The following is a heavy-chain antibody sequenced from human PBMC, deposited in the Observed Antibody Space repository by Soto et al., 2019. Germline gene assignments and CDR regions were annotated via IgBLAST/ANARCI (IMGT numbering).Heavy chain of an antibody. V-gene: IGHV4-59*01. CDR1: GGSIRSYY. J-gene: IGHJ4*02. D-gene: IGHD5-18*01. CDR3: ARRAADTAMVDS. Sequence: SETLSLTXTVSGGSIRSYYWTWIRQPPGKGLEWLGYIFNSGSTFYNPSLKSRVAISIHTSKSQCSLQLTSVTAADTAVYYCARRAADTAMVDSWGQGTLVTVSS. CDR2: IFNSGST.